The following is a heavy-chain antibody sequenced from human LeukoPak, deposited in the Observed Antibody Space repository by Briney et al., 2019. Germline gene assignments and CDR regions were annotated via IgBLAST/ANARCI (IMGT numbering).Heavy chain of an antibody. CDR2: ISGSGGST. CDR1: GVTFTSYA. D-gene: IGHD1-26*01. Sequence: GGSLRLSCAASGVTFTSYAMNWVLQAPGKGLEWVSGISGSGGSTYYADSVKGRFTISRDNSKNTPYLQLNSLRVEDTAEYYCAKAHSGSYHSGIDWGQGTLVIVSS. V-gene: IGHV3-23*01. J-gene: IGHJ4*02. CDR3: AKAHSGSYHSGID.